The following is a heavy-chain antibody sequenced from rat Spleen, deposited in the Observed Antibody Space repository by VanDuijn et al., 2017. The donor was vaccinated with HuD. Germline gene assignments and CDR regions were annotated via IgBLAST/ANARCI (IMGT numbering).Heavy chain of an antibody. CDR3: ARPSYGYPFAY. CDR1: GFTFSDYN. D-gene: IGHD1-7*01. CDR2: ISYDGSST. V-gene: IGHV5-7*01. Sequence: EVHLVESGGGLVQPGRSLKLSCAASGFTFSDYNMAWVRQAPKQGLEWVATISYDGSSTYYRDSVKGRFTISRDNAKSTLYLQMDSLRSEDTATYYCARPSYGYPFAYWGQGTLVTVSS. J-gene: IGHJ3*01.